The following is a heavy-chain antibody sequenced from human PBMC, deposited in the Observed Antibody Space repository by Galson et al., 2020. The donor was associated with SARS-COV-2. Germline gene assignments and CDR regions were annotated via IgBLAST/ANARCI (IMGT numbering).Heavy chain of an antibody. CDR3: ARHLGDSSGWNIYYFDY. Sequence: GESLKISCKGFGYSFTSYWIGWVRQMPGKGLEWMGIIYPGDSDTRYSPSFQGQVTISADKSISTAYLQWSSLKASDTAMYYCARHLGDSSGWNIYYFDYWGQGTLVTVSS. CDR2: IYPGDSDT. CDR1: GYSFTSYW. J-gene: IGHJ4*02. V-gene: IGHV5-51*01. D-gene: IGHD6-19*01.